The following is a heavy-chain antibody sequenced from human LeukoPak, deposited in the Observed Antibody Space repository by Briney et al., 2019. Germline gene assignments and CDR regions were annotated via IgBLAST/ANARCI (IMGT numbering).Heavy chain of an antibody. Sequence: GGSLRLSCAASGFTFSNYAMSWVRQAPGKGLEWVSTISGSGGSTYYADSVKGRFTISRDNSKNTLYLQMNSLRAEDTAVYYCAKGYYDSSGYTEFDYWGQGTLVTVSS. CDR2: ISGSGGST. J-gene: IGHJ4*02. V-gene: IGHV3-23*01. CDR3: AKGYYDSSGYTEFDY. D-gene: IGHD3-22*01. CDR1: GFTFSNYA.